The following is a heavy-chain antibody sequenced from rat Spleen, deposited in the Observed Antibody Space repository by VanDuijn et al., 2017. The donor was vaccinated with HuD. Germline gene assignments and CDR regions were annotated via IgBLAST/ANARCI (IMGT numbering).Heavy chain of an antibody. CDR3: ARHGPYNNYGWFAY. V-gene: IGHV5S14*01. CDR2: ISTGGGNT. J-gene: IGHJ3*01. Sequence: EVQLVESGGGLVQPGRSLKLSCTASGLSFSNYDMAWVRQTPTKGLEWVASISTGGGNTYYRDSVKGRFTISRDNAKNTQYLQMDSLRSEDTATYYCARHGPYNNYGWFAYWGQGTLVTVSS. D-gene: IGHD1-10*01. CDR1: GLSFSNYD.